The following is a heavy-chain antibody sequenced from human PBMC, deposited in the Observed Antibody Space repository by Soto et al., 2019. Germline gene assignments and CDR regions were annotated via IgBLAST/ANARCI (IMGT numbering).Heavy chain of an antibody. CDR3: AKALSVEPNNYYHYYMDV. CDR2: ISGSSGNT. D-gene: IGHD1-1*01. CDR1: GFTFSSYA. V-gene: IGHV3-23*01. J-gene: IGHJ6*03. Sequence: GGSLRLSCAASGFTFSSYAMKWGRQAPGKGLEWVSLISGSSGNTYYADSVKGRFTISRDNSKNTLYLQMNTLRAEDTAVYYCAKALSVEPNNYYHYYMDVWGKGTTVTVSS.